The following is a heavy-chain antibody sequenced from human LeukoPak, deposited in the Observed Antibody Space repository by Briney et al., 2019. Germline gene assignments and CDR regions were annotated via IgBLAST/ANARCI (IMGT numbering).Heavy chain of an antibody. Sequence: GGSLRLSCAASGFTFSSYSMNWVRQAPGKGLEWVSSISSSSSSYIYYADSVKGRFTISRDNAKNSLYLQMNSLRAEGTAVYHCARDDVPAATFLGDAFDIWGQGTMVTVSS. CDR2: ISSSSSSYI. J-gene: IGHJ3*02. CDR3: ARDDVPAATFLGDAFDI. CDR1: GFTFSSYS. D-gene: IGHD2-2*01. V-gene: IGHV3-21*01.